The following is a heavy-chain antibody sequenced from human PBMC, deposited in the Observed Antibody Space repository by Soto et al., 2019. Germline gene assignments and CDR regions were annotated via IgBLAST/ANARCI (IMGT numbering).Heavy chain of an antibody. Sequence: ITLKESGPTLVKPTQTLTLTCTFSGFSLTSRPVGVGWVRQPPGKALEWLAFIYWDDDKRYSPSLRSTLTVTKDASKHQVVLTLTNMDPVDTATYYCAHRRKYDGSWNEGVFDYWGQGILVTVSS. CDR2: IYWDDDK. J-gene: IGHJ4*02. CDR1: GFSLTSRPVG. D-gene: IGHD3-16*01. CDR3: AHRRKYDGSWNEGVFDY. V-gene: IGHV2-5*02.